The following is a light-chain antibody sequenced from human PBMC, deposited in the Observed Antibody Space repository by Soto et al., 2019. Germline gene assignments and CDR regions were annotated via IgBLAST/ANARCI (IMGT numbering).Light chain of an antibody. CDR3: QQSYSTPLT. V-gene: IGKV1-39*01. CDR1: QSISTY. CDR2: AAS. J-gene: IGKJ2*01. Sequence: DIQMTQSPSSLSASVGDRVTITCRASQSISTYLNWYQQKPGKAPKVLIYAASSLQSGVPSRFSVTGSGTDFILTISSLQPEDFATYYCQQSYSTPLTFGHGTKLEIK.